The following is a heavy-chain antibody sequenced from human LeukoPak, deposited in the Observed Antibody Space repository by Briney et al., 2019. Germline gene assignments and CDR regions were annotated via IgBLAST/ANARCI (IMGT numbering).Heavy chain of an antibody. CDR2: IYYSGST. Sequence: PSETLSLTCTVSGGSISSYYWSWIRQPPGKGLEWIGYIYYSGSTNYNPSLKSRVTISVDTSKNQFSLKLSSVTVADTAVYYCARLRITQYYFDYWGQGTLVTVSS. V-gene: IGHV4-59*08. J-gene: IGHJ4*02. D-gene: IGHD2-15*01. CDR3: ARLRITQYYFDY. CDR1: GGSISSYY.